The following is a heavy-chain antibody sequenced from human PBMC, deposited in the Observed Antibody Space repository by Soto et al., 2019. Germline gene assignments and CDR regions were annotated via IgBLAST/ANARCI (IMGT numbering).Heavy chain of an antibody. V-gene: IGHV4-39*01. Sequence: SETLSLTSTVSGGSISSSSYYWGWIRQPPGKGLEWIGSIYYSGSTYYNPSLKSRVTISVDTSKNQFSLKLSSVTAADTAVYYCASLGREIFGVVNDYWGQGTLVTVSS. CDR2: IYYSGST. CDR3: ASLGREIFGVVNDY. CDR1: GGSISSSSYY. D-gene: IGHD3-3*01. J-gene: IGHJ4*02.